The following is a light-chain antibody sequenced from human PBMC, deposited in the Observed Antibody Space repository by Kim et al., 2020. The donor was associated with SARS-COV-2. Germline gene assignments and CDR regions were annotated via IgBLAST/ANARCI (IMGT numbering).Light chain of an antibody. CDR2: AAS. CDR3: QQYYTFPRT. CDR1: QGISNY. V-gene: IGKV1D-8*02. J-gene: IGKJ1*01. Sequence: ASTGDRVTISCRLSQGISNYLAWYQQKPGKAPELLIYAASTLQSGVPSRFSGSGSGTDFTLTISRLQSEDFATYYCQQYYTFPRTFGQGTKVDIK.